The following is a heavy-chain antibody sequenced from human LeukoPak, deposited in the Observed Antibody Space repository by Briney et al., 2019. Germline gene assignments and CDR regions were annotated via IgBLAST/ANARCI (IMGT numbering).Heavy chain of an antibody. J-gene: IGHJ6*02. CDR3: ARVIYGSTRKYYYGMDV. V-gene: IGHV1-46*01. CDR2: INPSGGST. Sequence: ASVKVSCKASGYTFTGYYMHWVRRAPGRGLEWMGIINPSGGSTSYAQKFQGRVTMTRDTSTSTVYMELSSLRSEDTAVYYCARVIYGSTRKYYYGMDVWGQGTTVTVSS. D-gene: IGHD3-22*01. CDR1: GYTFTGYY.